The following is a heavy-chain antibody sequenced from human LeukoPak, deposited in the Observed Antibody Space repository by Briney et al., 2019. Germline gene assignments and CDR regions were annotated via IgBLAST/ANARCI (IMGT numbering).Heavy chain of an antibody. CDR3: ARDLRFLEWLGFLDY. CDR2: IWYDGSNK. V-gene: IGHV3-33*01. Sequence: PGGSLRPSCAASGFTFSSYGMHWVRHAPGKGLEWVAVIWYDGSNKYYADSVKGRFTISRDNSKNTLYLQMNSLRAEDTAVYYCARDLRFLEWLGFLDYWGQGTLVTVSS. J-gene: IGHJ4*02. D-gene: IGHD3-3*01. CDR1: GFTFSSYG.